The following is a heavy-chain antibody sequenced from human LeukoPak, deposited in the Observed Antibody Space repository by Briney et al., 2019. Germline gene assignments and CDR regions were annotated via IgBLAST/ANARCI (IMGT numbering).Heavy chain of an antibody. V-gene: IGHV4-39*07. J-gene: IGHJ3*02. Sequence: SETLSLTCTVSSGSIRSSSYYWGWIRQPPGKGLEWIGSIYYSGITYYNPSLKSRVTISIDTSKNEFSLKLSFVTAADTAVYYCARDFYRHYYGSGDAFDIWGQGTMVTVSS. CDR2: IYYSGIT. CDR3: ARDFYRHYYGSGDAFDI. D-gene: IGHD3-10*01. CDR1: SGSIRSSSYY.